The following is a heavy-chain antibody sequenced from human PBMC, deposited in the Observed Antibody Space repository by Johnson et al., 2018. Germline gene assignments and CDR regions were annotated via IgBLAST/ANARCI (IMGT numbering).Heavy chain of an antibody. J-gene: IGHJ6*03. Sequence: QVQLVQSGGGVVQPGRSLRLSCAASGFTFSSYGMHWVRQAPGKGLEWVAILSYDGSNKYYADSVKGRFTISRDNSKNTLYLQMNSLRAEDTVVYYCAKVYCGGDCDANYYYYYMDVLGKGTTVTVSS. CDR2: LSYDGSNK. V-gene: IGHV3-30*18. CDR1: GFTFSSYG. CDR3: AKVYCGGDCDANYYYYYMDV. D-gene: IGHD2-21*02.